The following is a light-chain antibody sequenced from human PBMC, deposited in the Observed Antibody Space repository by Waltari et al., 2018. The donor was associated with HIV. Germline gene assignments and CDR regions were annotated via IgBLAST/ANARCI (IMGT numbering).Light chain of an antibody. V-gene: IGKV3-11*01. CDR2: DAS. CDR3: QQRSNWPPLT. J-gene: IGKJ4*01. CDR1: QSVISY. Sequence: EIVLTQSPATLSLSPGDRANLSCRASQSVISYLAWYQQKPGQAPRLLIYDASNRATGIPARFSGSGSGTDFTLTISSLEPEDFAVYYCQQRSNWPPLTFGGGTKVEIK.